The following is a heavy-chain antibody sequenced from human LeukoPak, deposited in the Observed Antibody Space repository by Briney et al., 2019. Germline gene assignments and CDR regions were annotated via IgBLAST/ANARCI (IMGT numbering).Heavy chain of an antibody. V-gene: IGHV1-46*01. CDR2: INPSGGST. CDR1: GYTFTSNY. CDR3: ARDRNYDSSPRREYYFDY. J-gene: IGHJ4*02. Sequence: ASVKVSCKAFGYTFTSNYMHWVRQAPGQGLEWMGIINPSGGSTSYAQKFQGRVTMTRDMSTSTVYMELSSLRSEDTAVYYCARDRNYDSSPRREYYFDYWGQGTLVTVSS. D-gene: IGHD3-22*01.